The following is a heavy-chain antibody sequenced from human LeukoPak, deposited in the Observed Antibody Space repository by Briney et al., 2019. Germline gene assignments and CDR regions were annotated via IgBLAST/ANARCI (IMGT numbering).Heavy chain of an antibody. CDR3: ARGHDCSSTSCLYDY. CDR2: ISAHNGNT. D-gene: IGHD2-2*01. CDR1: GYTFSSYG. Sequence: GASVKVSCKASGYTFSSYGLSWVRQAPGQGLEWMGWISAHNGNTNYAQRFQGRLTITADESTSTAYMELSSLRSEDTAVYYCARGHDCSSTSCLYDYWGQGTLVTVSS. J-gene: IGHJ4*02. V-gene: IGHV1-18*01.